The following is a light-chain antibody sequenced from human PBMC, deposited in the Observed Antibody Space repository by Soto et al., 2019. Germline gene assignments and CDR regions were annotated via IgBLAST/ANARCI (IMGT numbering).Light chain of an antibody. J-gene: IGKJ4*01. CDR3: QQYNNWPLT. V-gene: IGKV3-15*01. Sequence: EIVMTQSPATLSGSPGERATLSCRASQSVSSDLAWYEQKPGQAPRLLIYGASTRATGIPARFSGSGSGTEFTLTISSLQSEDFAVYYCQQYNNWPLTFGGGTKVDIK. CDR2: GAS. CDR1: QSVSSD.